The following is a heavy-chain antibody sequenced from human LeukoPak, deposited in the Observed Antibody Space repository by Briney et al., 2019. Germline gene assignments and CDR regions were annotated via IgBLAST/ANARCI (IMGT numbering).Heavy chain of an antibody. CDR3: ARDLLYYSDSSTYYSINWFDP. D-gene: IGHD3-22*01. V-gene: IGHV1-2*02. CDR1: GYTFTDYY. J-gene: IGHJ5*02. Sequence: ASVKVSCKASGYTFTDYYMNWVRQAPGQGLEWMGWINPSTGGTNYAQKFQGRVTMTKDTSISTAYMDLSGLRSDDTAVYYCARDLLYYSDSSTYYSINWFDPWGQGTLVTVSS. CDR2: INPSTGGT.